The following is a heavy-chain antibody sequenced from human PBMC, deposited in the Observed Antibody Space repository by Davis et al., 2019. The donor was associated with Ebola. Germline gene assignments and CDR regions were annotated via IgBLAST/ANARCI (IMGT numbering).Heavy chain of an antibody. Sequence: PGGSLRLSCAASGFTFSSYSMNWVRQAPGKGLEWVSSISSSSSYIYYADSVKGRFTISRDNAKNSLYLQMNSLRAEDTAVYYCARVTGNYDFWSGYHSNFDYWGQGTLVTVSS. V-gene: IGHV3-21*01. CDR1: GFTFSSYS. CDR2: ISSSSSYI. D-gene: IGHD3-3*01. CDR3: ARVTGNYDFWSGYHSNFDY. J-gene: IGHJ4*02.